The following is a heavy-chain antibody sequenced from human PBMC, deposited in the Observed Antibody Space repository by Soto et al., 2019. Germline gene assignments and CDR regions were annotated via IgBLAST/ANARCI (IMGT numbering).Heavy chain of an antibody. CDR2: ISGSGGST. CDR1: GFTFSSYA. D-gene: IGHD3-10*01. V-gene: IGHV3-23*01. Sequence: PGGSLRLSCAASGFTFSSYAMSWVRQAPGKGLEWVSAISGSGGSTYYADSVKGRFTISRDNAKNTLYLQMNSLRAEDTAVYYCARAMVRGVIIGFDYYYGMDVWGQGTTVTVSS. CDR3: ARAMVRGVIIGFDYYYGMDV. J-gene: IGHJ6*02.